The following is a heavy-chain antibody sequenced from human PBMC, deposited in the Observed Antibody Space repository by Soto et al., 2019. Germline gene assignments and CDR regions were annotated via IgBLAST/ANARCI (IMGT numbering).Heavy chain of an antibody. CDR3: ARLDLHNNHYYHSNTGLDY. J-gene: IGHJ4*02. Sequence: SETLSLTCTVSGGSISSYYWSWIRQPPGKGLEWIGYIYYSGSTNYNPSLKSRVTISVDTSKNQFSLKLSSVTAADTAVYYCARLDLHNNHYYHSNTGLDYWGQGTLATVSS. D-gene: IGHD3-22*01. CDR2: IYYSGST. CDR1: GGSISSYY. V-gene: IGHV4-59*01.